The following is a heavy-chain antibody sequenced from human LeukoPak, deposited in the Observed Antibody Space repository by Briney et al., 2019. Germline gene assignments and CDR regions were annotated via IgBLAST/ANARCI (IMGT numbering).Heavy chain of an antibody. D-gene: IGHD3-22*01. V-gene: IGHV4-38-2*02. J-gene: IGHJ4*02. CDR3: XXXXSGYYYGYDY. CDR1: GYSISSGYY. Sequence: SETLSLTCTVSGYSISSGYYWGWIRQPPGKGLEWIGSIYHRGSTYYNPSLKSRVTISVDTSKNQFALKRSSVTAADTAVYYXXXXXSGYYYGYDYWGQGTLVTVSS. CDR2: IYHRGST.